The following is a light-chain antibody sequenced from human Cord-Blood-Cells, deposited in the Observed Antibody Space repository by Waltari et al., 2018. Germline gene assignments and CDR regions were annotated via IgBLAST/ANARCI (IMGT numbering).Light chain of an antibody. CDR1: QGISSY. Sequence: DIQMTQSPSPLPASVGDRVTITCRTSQGISSYLNWYQQKPGKAPKLLIYAASSLQSGVPSRFSGSGSGTDFTLTISSLQPEDFATYYCQQSYSTPHSFGQGTKLEIK. CDR3: QQSYSTPHS. J-gene: IGKJ2*03. V-gene: IGKV1-39*01. CDR2: AAS.